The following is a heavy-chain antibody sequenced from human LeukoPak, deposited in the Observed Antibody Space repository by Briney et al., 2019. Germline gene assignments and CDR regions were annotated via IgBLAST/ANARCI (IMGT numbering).Heavy chain of an antibody. CDR2: ISYDGSNK. V-gene: IGHV3-30-3*01. CDR1: GFTFSSYA. D-gene: IGHD5-24*01. J-gene: IGHJ4*02. CDR3: ARARGWLQSHFDY. Sequence: GGSLRLSCAASGFTFSSYAMRWVRQAPGKGLEWVAVISYDGSNKYYADSVKGRFTISRDNSKNTLYLQMNSLRAEDTAVYYCARARGWLQSHFDYWGQGTLVTVSS.